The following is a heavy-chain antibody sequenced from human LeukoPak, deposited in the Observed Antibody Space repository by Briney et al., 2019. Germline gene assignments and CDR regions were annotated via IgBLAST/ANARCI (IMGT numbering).Heavy chain of an antibody. Sequence: SETLSLTCNVSGTSIKSYYWSWIRQSPGKGLEWIGYIFDRGTTNYNPSLESRVTISADTSKNQFSLKLSSVTAADTAVYYCARRTMVRGVRYWGQGTLVTVSS. J-gene: IGHJ4*02. CDR1: GTSIKSYY. CDR3: ARRTMVRGVRY. V-gene: IGHV4-59*12. CDR2: IFDRGTT. D-gene: IGHD3-10*01.